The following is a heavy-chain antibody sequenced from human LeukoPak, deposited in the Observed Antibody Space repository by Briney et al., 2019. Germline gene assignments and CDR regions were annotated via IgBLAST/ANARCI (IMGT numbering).Heavy chain of an antibody. D-gene: IGHD3-10*01. CDR3: ARGVRYYGSGSYIDY. CDR1: GYTFASYD. Sequence: GASVKVSCKASGYTFASYDINWVRQATGQGLEWMGWMNPNSGNAGYAQKFQGRVTMTRNTSISTAYMELSSLRSEDTAVYYCARGVRYYGSGSYIDYWGQGTLVTVSS. J-gene: IGHJ4*02. V-gene: IGHV1-8*01. CDR2: MNPNSGNA.